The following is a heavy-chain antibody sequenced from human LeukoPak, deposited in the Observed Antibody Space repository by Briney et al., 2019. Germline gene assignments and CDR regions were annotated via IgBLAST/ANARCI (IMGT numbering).Heavy chain of an antibody. V-gene: IGHV3-74*01. J-gene: IGHJ6*03. D-gene: IGHD1-14*01. CDR1: GFTFSSYW. Sequence: GGSLRLSCAASGFTFSSYWMNWVRQVPGKGLVWVSRINIDGGGTTYADSVKGRFTVSRDNAKNMLYLQMNSLRAEDTAVFYCARGPYLGMALYYMDVWGKGTTVTVSS. CDR3: ARGPYLGMALYYMDV. CDR2: INIDGGGT.